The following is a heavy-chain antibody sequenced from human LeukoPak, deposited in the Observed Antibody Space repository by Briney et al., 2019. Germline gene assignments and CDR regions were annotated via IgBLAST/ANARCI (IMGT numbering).Heavy chain of an antibody. CDR3: AKDFVGTGNFRGGDY. Sequence: PGRSLRLSCAASGFTFSSYAMHWVRQAPGKGLEWVAVISYDGSNKYYADSVKGRFTISRDNSNDTLYLQMNTLRVEDTAVYYCAKDFVGTGNFRGGDYWGQGTLVTVSS. J-gene: IGHJ4*02. V-gene: IGHV3-30*04. CDR1: GFTFSSYA. D-gene: IGHD2-8*02. CDR2: ISYDGSNK.